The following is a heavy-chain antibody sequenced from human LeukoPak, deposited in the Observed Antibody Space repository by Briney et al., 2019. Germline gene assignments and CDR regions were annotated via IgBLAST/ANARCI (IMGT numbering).Heavy chain of an antibody. CDR2: INHSGST. CDR1: GGSFSGYY. V-gene: IGHV4-34*01. D-gene: IGHD5-18*01. CDR3: ARDDSVDTAMDFDY. J-gene: IGHJ4*02. Sequence: KSSETLSLTCAVYGGSFSGYYWSWIRQPPGKGLEWIGEINHSGSTNYNPSLKSRVTMSVDTSKNQFSLKLSSVTAADTAVYYCARDDSVDTAMDFDYWGQGTLVTVPS.